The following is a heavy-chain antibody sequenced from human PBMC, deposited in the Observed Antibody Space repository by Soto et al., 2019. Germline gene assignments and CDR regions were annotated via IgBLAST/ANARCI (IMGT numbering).Heavy chain of an antibody. CDR3: ARDLGGGSSWMDAFDI. V-gene: IGHV4-31*03. D-gene: IGHD6-13*01. J-gene: IGHJ3*02. CDR2: IYYSGST. CDR1: GGSISSGGYY. Sequence: QVQLQESGPGLVKPSQTLSLTCTVSGGSISSGGYYWSWIRQHPGKGLEWIGYIYYSGSTYYNPSLKMRVTISVDTSKNQFSLKLSSVTAADTAVYYCARDLGGGSSWMDAFDIWGQGTMVTVSS.